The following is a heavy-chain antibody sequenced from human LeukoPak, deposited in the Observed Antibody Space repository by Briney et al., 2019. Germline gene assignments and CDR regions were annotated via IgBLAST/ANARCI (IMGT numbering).Heavy chain of an antibody. D-gene: IGHD3-10*01. V-gene: IGHV3-48*01. CDR2: ISSSSSTI. CDR1: GFTFSSCS. CDR3: ARDRPDYYGSGNDAFDI. Sequence: PGGSLRLSCAASGFTFSSCSMNWVRQAPGKGLEWVSYISSSSSTIYYADSVKGRFTISRDNAKNSLYLQMNSLRAEDTAVYYCARDRPDYYGSGNDAFDIWGQGTMVTVSS. J-gene: IGHJ3*02.